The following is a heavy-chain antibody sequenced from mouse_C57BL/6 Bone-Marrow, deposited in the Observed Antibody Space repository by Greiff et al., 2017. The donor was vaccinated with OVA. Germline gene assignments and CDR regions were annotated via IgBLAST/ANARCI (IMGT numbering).Heavy chain of an antibody. CDR3: NLFAY. CDR2: FTTYSDAT. D-gene: IGHD6-1*01. V-gene: IGHV1-49*01. J-gene: IGHJ3*01. Sequence: LQQSGAELVKPGSSVKMSCKASYFAFMDSSMHWVKQRPGHGLEWIGYFTTYSDATEYSENFKGKATLTANTSSSTAYMELSGLTSEDSAALCSNLFAYWGQGTLVTVSA. CDR1: YFAFMDSS.